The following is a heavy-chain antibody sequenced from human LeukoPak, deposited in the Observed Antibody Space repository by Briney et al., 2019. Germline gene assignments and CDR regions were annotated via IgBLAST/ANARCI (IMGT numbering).Heavy chain of an antibody. Sequence: GGSLRLSCAASGFTFSSYGMHWVRQAPGKGLEWVAVISYDGSNKYYADSVKGRFTISRDNSKNTLYLQMNSLRAEDTAVYYCSGGGTSSILGYWGQGTLVTVSS. CDR1: GFTFSSYG. J-gene: IGHJ4*02. V-gene: IGHV3-30*03. CDR2: ISYDGSNK. D-gene: IGHD3-16*01. CDR3: SGGGTSSILGY.